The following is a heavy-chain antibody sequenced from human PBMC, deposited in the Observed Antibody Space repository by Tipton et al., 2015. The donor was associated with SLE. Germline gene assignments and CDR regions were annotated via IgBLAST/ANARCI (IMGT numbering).Heavy chain of an antibody. J-gene: IGHJ3*02. CDR1: GYTFTSYG. CDR2: IIPIFGTA. CDR3: ASYDSSGPTGAFDI. V-gene: IGHV1-69*13. D-gene: IGHD3-22*01. Sequence: QLVQSGAEVKKPGASVKVSCKASGYTFTSYGISWVRQAPGQGLEWMGWIIPIFGTANYAQKFQGRVTITADESTSTAYMELSSLRSEDTAVYYCASYDSSGPTGAFDIWGQGTMVTVSS.